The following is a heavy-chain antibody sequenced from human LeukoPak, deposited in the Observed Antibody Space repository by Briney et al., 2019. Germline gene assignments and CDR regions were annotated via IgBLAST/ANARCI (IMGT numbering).Heavy chain of an antibody. CDR1: GFTFSSYA. D-gene: IGHD2-2*02. CDR3: AKLVYCSSTSCYRGYFDY. CDR2: ISGSGGST. J-gene: IGHJ4*02. Sequence: GGSLRLSCAASGFTFSSYAMSWVRQAPGKGLEWVSAISGSGGSTYYADSVKGRFTISRDNSKNTLYLQMNSLRAEDTAVYYCAKLVYCSSTSCYRGYFDYWGQGTLVTVSS. V-gene: IGHV3-23*01.